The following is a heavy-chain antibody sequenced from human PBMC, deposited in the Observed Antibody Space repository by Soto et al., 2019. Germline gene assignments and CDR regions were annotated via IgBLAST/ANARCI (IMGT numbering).Heavy chain of an antibody. CDR1: GFSFSSYW. D-gene: IGHD2-2*01. CDR3: ARSISAIPGDN. J-gene: IGHJ4*02. V-gene: IGHV3-7*05. Sequence: EVQLVESGGGLVQPGGSLRLSCAAPGFSFSSYWMSWVRQVPGKGLEWVANIKPDGSEIYYVDSVKGRFTISRDNAKNSVYLQMNSLSAEDTAMYHCARSISAIPGDNWGQGTLVTVSS. CDR2: IKPDGSEI.